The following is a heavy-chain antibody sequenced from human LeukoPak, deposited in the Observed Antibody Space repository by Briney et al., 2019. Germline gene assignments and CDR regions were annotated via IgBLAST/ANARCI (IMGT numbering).Heavy chain of an antibody. V-gene: IGHV3-21*01. CDR3: ARVEPNGDSDY. D-gene: IGHD4-17*01. Sequence: GGSLRLFCAASGFTFSSYSMNWVRQAPGKGLEWVSSTTNTRNYINYADSVKGRFTISRDNAKNSLYLQMNSLRAEDTAVYYCARVEPNGDSDYWGQGTLVTVSS. J-gene: IGHJ4*02. CDR2: TTNTRNYI. CDR1: GFTFSSYS.